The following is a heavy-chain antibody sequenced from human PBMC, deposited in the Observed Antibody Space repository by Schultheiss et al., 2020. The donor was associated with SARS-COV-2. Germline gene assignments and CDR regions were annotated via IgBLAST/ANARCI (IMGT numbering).Heavy chain of an antibody. V-gene: IGHV3-48*01. CDR1: GFTFSSYA. CDR3: AKSDYDFWSGYPWFDP. CDR2: ISSSSSTI. Sequence: GGSLRLSCAASGFTFSSYAMSWVRQAPGKGLEWVSYISSSSSTIYYADSVKGRFTISRDNSKNTLYLQMNSLRAEDTAVYYCAKSDYDFWSGYPWFDPWGQGTLVTVSS. D-gene: IGHD3-3*01. J-gene: IGHJ5*02.